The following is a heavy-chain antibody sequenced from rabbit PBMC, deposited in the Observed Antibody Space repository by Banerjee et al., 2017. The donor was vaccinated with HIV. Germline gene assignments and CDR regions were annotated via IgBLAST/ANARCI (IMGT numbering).Heavy chain of an antibody. V-gene: IGHV1S45*01. CDR3: TRAYDSGWGGYFNL. CDR2: IDTGDGTT. CDR1: GFTLSSNYW. Sequence: QEQLEESGGDLIKPGASLTLTCKASGFTLSSNYWIYWVRQAPGKGLEWIASIDTGDGTTYYASWVNGRFTVSLDNARNTVFLQMTSLTPADTATYFCTRAYDSGWGGYFNLWGPGTLVTVS. J-gene: IGHJ4*01. D-gene: IGHD4-1*01.